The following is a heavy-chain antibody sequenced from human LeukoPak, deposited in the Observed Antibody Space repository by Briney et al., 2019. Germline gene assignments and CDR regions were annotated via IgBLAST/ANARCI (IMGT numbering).Heavy chain of an antibody. Sequence: SETLSLTCTVSGGSISSYYWSWIRQPPGKGLEWIGYIYYSGSTNYNPSLKSRVTISVDTSKNQFSLKLSSVTAADTAVYYCARFKATYYYYYGMDVWGQGTTVTVSS. CDR1: GGSISSYY. CDR3: ARFKATYYYYYGMDV. J-gene: IGHJ6*02. CDR2: IYYSGST. V-gene: IGHV4-59*01.